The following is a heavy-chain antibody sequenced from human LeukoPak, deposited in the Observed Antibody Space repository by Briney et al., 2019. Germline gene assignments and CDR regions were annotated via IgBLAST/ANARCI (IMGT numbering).Heavy chain of an antibody. CDR2: ISSNWGST. CDR3: GKGPYGDSYYYGMDV. D-gene: IGHD4-17*01. Sequence: GGSLRLSCSASGFPFSSYAMHWVRQAPGKGLEYVSAISSNWGSTYYADSVKGRFTISRDNSKNTLYLQMSSRRAEDTAVYYCGKGPYGDSYYYGMDVWGQGTTVTVSS. V-gene: IGHV3-64D*06. CDR1: GFPFSSYA. J-gene: IGHJ6*02.